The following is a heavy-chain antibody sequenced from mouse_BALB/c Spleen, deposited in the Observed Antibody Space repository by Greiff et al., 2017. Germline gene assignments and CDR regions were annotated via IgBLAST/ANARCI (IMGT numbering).Heavy chain of an antibody. CDR1: GYTFTDYA. J-gene: IGHJ2*01. Sequence: VQLQQSGAELVRPGVSVKISCQGSGYTFTDYAMHWVKQSHAKSLEWIGVISTYYGDASYNQKFKGKATMTVDKSSSTAYMELARLTSEDSAIYYCARPTTFYGYYFDYWGQGTTLTVSS. V-gene: IGHV1S137*01. CDR3: ARPTTFYGYYFDY. D-gene: IGHD1-2*01. CDR2: ISTYYGDA.